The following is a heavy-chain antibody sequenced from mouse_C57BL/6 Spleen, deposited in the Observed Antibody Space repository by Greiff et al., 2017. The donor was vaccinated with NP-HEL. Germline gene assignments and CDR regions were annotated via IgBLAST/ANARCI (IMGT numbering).Heavy chain of an antibody. CDR2: IDPETGGT. CDR1: GYTFTDYE. J-gene: IGHJ2*01. Sequence: VQLQQSGAELVRPGASVTLSCKASGYTFTDYEMHWVKQTPVHGLEWIGAIDPETGGTAYNQKFKGKAILTADKSSSTAYMELRSLSSEDSAVYYYTRWDGYYIDYWGQGTTLTVSS. V-gene: IGHV1-15*01. CDR3: TRWDGYYIDY. D-gene: IGHD2-3*01.